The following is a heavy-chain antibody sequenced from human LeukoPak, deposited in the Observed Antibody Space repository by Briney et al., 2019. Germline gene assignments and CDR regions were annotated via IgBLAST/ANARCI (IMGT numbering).Heavy chain of an antibody. CDR3: ANEVRPNDY. J-gene: IGHJ4*02. Sequence: GGSLRLSCAVSGFTFNRHAMCWVRQAPGKGLEWVSSIDISGGSTYYADSVKGRFTISRDNSKNTLYLQMNSLRGEDTALYFCANEVRPNDYWGQGTLVTVSS. CDR1: GFTFNRHA. D-gene: IGHD4/OR15-4a*01. V-gene: IGHV3-23*01. CDR2: IDISGGST.